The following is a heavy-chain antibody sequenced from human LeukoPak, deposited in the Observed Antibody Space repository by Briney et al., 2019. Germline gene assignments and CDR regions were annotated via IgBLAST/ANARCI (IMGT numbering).Heavy chain of an antibody. Sequence: GGSLRLSCAASGFTFSSYSMNWVRQAPGKGLEWVSYISSSSSTIYYADSVKGRFTTSRDNAKNSLYLQMNSLKAEDTAVYYCARGQVSYRGTYYYGMDVWGQGTTVTVSS. CDR3: ARGQVSYRGTYYYGMDV. V-gene: IGHV3-48*04. J-gene: IGHJ6*02. D-gene: IGHD3-10*01. CDR1: GFTFSSYS. CDR2: ISSSSSTI.